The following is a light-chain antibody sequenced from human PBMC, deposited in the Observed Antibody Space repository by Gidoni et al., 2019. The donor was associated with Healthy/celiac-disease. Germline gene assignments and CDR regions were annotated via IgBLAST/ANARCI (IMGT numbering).Light chain of an antibody. J-gene: IGKJ5*01. Sequence: IVMTQSPATLSVSPGEGATLSCRASQSVSNHLAWYQQKPGQAPRLLIYGASTRATGIPARFGGGGSGTEFTLTIRSLQSEDFAVYYCQQYKNWPAITFGQGTRLEIK. CDR2: GAS. V-gene: IGKV3-15*01. CDR1: QSVSNH. CDR3: QQYKNWPAIT.